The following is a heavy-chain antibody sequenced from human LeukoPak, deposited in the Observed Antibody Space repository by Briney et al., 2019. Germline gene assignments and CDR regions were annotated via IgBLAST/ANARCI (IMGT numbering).Heavy chain of an antibody. CDR3: ASLKMVLTGGEDAFDI. CDR1: GYTLTELS. Sequence: ASVKVSCKVSGYTLTELSMHWVRQAPGKGLEWMGGFDPEDGETIYAQKFQGRVTMTEDTSTDTAYMELSSLRSDDTAVYYCASLKMVLTGGEDAFDIWGQGTMVTVSS. D-gene: IGHD3-9*01. J-gene: IGHJ3*02. CDR2: FDPEDGET. V-gene: IGHV1-24*01.